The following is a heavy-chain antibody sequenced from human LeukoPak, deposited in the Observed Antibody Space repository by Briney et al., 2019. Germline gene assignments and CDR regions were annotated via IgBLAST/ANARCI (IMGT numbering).Heavy chain of an antibody. Sequence: GASVKVSCKASGGTFSSYAISWVRQATGQGLEWMGWMNPNTGNTGYAQKFQGRVTMTRNTSISTAYMELSSLRSEDTAVYYCARGDYHSYYGSGSYNYWGQGTLVTVSS. CDR3: ARGDYHSYYGSGSYNY. D-gene: IGHD3-10*01. V-gene: IGHV1-8*02. CDR1: GGTFSSYA. J-gene: IGHJ4*02. CDR2: MNPNTGNT.